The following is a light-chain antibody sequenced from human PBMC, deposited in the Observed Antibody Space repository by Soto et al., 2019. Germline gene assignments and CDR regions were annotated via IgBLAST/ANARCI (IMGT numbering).Light chain of an antibody. V-gene: IGLV1-40*01. CDR1: SSNIGAGYD. Sequence: QSVLTQPPSVSGAPGQRVTISCTGSSSNIGAGYDVHWYQQLPGTDPKLLIYGNSNRPSGVPDRFSGSKSGTSASLAITGLQAEDEADYYCQPYDSSLSGWVFGGGTKLTVL. CDR3: QPYDSSLSGWV. CDR2: GNS. J-gene: IGLJ3*02.